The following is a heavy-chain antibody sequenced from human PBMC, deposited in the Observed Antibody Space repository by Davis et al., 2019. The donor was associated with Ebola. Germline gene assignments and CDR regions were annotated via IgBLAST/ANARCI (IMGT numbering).Heavy chain of an antibody. CDR1: GASFSGYY. CDR2: INRGGGT. D-gene: IGHD1-26*01. V-gene: IGHV4-34*01. Sequence: SQTLSLTCAVYGASFSGYYWSWIRQPPGKGLEWIGEINRGGGTNYNPSLKSRVTISSDMSKKQFSLKLSSVTAADTAVYYCARLRVGYGMDVWGQGTTVTVSS. CDR3: ARLRVGYGMDV. J-gene: IGHJ6*02.